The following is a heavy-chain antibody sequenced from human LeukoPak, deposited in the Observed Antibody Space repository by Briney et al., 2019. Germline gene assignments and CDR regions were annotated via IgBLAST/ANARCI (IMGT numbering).Heavy chain of an antibody. CDR1: GESFSGYY. D-gene: IGHD6-6*01. V-gene: IGHV4-34*01. Sequence: SETLSLTCAVYGESFSGYYWSWIRQPPGKGLEWIGEINHSGSTNYNPSLKSRVTISVDTSKNQFSLKLSSVTAADTAVYYCARGVARSSKFHFSYYFDYWGQGTLVTVSS. CDR3: ARGVARSSKFHFSYYFDY. J-gene: IGHJ4*02. CDR2: INHSGST.